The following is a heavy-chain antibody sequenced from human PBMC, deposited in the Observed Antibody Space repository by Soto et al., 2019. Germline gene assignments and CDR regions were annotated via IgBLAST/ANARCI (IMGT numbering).Heavy chain of an antibody. CDR2: INPSGGRT. CDR3: ARAPSCGGDFFLFDY. V-gene: IGHV1-46*01. D-gene: IGHD2-21*02. Sequence: QVLLVQSGAEVTRPGASVKVSCKASGYTFTSYYMHWVRQAPGQGLEWMAMINPSGGRTKYAQIFQGRVTLTRDTSTGTVDMELSSLTSEDPDIYYCARAPSCGGDFFLFDYWGQGTHVNVYS. J-gene: IGHJ4*02. CDR1: GYTFTSYY.